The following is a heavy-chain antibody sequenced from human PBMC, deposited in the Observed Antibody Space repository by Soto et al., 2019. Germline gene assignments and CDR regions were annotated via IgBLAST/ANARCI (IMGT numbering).Heavy chain of an antibody. Sequence: GGSLRLSCAASGFTFTRYSMHWVRQAPGKGLEWVSSISSTTNYIYYGDSMKGRFTISRDNAKNSLYLEMNSLRAEDTAVYYCARESEDLTSNFDYWGQGTLVTVSS. CDR3: ARESEDLTSNFDY. CDR2: ISSTTNYI. J-gene: IGHJ4*02. CDR1: GFTFTRYS. V-gene: IGHV3-21*06.